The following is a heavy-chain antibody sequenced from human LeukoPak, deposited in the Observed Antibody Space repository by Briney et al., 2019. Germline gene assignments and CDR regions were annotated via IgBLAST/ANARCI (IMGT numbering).Heavy chain of an antibody. CDR2: ISYDGSNK. J-gene: IGHJ4*02. CDR3: ARGGPYSSGAILSYYFDY. V-gene: IGHV3-30-3*01. CDR1: EFTFSDYA. D-gene: IGHD6-19*01. Sequence: GGSLSLSCAASEFTFSDYAMHWVRQAPGKGLEWVAVISYDGSNKYYADSVKGRFTISRDNSKNTLYLQMNSLRAEDTAVYYCARGGPYSSGAILSYYFDYWGQGTLVTVSS.